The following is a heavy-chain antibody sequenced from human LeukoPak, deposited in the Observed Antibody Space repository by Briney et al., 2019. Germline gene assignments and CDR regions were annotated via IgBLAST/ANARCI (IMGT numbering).Heavy chain of an antibody. Sequence: SETLSLTCTVSGGSINSYYWGWVRQPAGKGLEWIGRIYTNTGTTNYSPSLKGRLTMSVDTSKNQFSLNLRSVTAADTAVYYCGRQGCTASYFLDYWSQGTLVTVSS. V-gene: IGHV4-4*07. CDR3: GRQGCTASYFLDY. J-gene: IGHJ4*02. CDR2: IYTNTGTT. D-gene: IGHD2-8*02. CDR1: GGSINSYY.